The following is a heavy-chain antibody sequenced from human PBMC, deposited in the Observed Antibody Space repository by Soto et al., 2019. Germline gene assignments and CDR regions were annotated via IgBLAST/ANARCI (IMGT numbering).Heavy chain of an antibody. CDR1: GGSISSYY. D-gene: IGHD3-3*01. CDR3: AILLRSTYGMDV. Sequence: SETLSLTCTVSGGSISSYYWSWIRQPPGKGLEWIGYIYYSGSTNYNPSLKSRVTISVDTSKNQFSLKVTSVTAADTAVYYCAILLRSTYGMDVWGQGTTVTVSS. V-gene: IGHV4-59*12. CDR2: IYYSGST. J-gene: IGHJ6*02.